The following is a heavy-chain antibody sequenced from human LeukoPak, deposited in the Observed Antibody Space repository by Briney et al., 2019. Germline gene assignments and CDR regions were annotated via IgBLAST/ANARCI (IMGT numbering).Heavy chain of an antibody. CDR3: ARGLWSGTPDPAFDI. J-gene: IGHJ3*02. CDR1: GGTFSSYA. Sequence: GASVKVSCKASGGTFSSYAISWERQAPGQGLEWMGGIIPIFGTANYAQKFQGRVTITADESTSTAYMELSSLRSEDTAVYYCARGLWSGTPDPAFDIWGQGTMVTVSS. D-gene: IGHD1-14*01. CDR2: IIPIFGTA. V-gene: IGHV1-69*13.